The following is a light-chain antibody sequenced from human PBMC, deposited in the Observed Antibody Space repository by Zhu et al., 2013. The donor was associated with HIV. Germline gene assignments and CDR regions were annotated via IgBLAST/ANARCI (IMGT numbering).Light chain of an antibody. Sequence: EIVMTQSPDTLSVSPGERATLSCRASQSVSYNLAWYQQKLGQAPRLLIYDASTRATGTPARFSGSGSGTEFTLTIRSLQSEDFAVYYCQQRSNWPRYSFGQGTKLEIK. CDR3: QQRSNWPRYS. V-gene: IGKV3-15*01. CDR2: DAS. CDR1: QSVSYN. J-gene: IGKJ2*03.